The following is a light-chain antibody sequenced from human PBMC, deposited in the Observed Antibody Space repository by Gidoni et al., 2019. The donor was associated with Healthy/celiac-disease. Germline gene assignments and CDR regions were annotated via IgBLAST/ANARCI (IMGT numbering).Light chain of an antibody. CDR2: GAS. J-gene: IGKJ2*01. Sequence: LSCRASQSVSSNLAWYQQKPGQAPRLLIYGASTRATGIPARFSGSGSGTEFTLTISSLQSEDFAVYYCQFRATFGQGTKLEIK. CDR3: QFRAT. CDR1: QSVSSN. V-gene: IGKV3-15*01.